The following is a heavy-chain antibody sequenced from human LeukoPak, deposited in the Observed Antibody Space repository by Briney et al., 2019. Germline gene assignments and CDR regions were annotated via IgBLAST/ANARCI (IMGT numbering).Heavy chain of an antibody. Sequence: GESLKISCQGSGYSFNTYLVGWVRQMPGKGLEWMGIIYPADSDTRYSPSFQGQVTISADKSINTAYLQWRTLKASDSAIYYCARVLDVDTAVFHYYFDFWGQGTLVTVSS. J-gene: IGHJ4*02. CDR2: IYPADSDT. V-gene: IGHV5-51*01. D-gene: IGHD5-18*01. CDR1: GYSFNTYL. CDR3: ARVLDVDTAVFHYYFDF.